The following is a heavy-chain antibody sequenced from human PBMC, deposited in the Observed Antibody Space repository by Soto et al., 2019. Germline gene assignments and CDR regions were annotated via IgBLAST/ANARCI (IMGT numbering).Heavy chain of an antibody. CDR2: IKSKTDGGTT. CDR3: TTDYYDSSGPTDY. Sequence: GGSLRLSCAASGFTFSNAWMSWVRQAPGKGLEWVGRIKSKTDGGTTDYAAPVKGRFTISRDDSKNTLYLQMNSLKTEDTAVYYCTTDYYDSSGPTDYWGHGTLVTVSS. CDR1: GFTFSNAW. V-gene: IGHV3-15*01. J-gene: IGHJ4*01. D-gene: IGHD3-22*01.